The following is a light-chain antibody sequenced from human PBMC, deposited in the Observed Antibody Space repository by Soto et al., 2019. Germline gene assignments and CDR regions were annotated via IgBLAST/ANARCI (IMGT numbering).Light chain of an antibody. V-gene: IGLV2-8*01. J-gene: IGLJ1*01. CDR1: KNDIGVYDF. CDR2: EVV. Sequence: QSVLTQPPSASGSPGQSVTISCTGTKNDIGVYDFVSWYQHHPGKAPRLIIYEVVQRPSGVPDRFSGSKSGNTASLTVSGLQAEDEGDYFCKSYAGSNTYVFGSGTKV. CDR3: KSYAGSNTYV.